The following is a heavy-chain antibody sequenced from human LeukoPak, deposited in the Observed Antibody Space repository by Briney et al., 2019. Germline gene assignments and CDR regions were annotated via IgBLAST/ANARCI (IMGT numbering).Heavy chain of an antibody. CDR3: ARAYCGGDCYSWWFDP. CDR1: GASISSYY. V-gene: IGHV4-59*01. D-gene: IGHD2-21*02. J-gene: IGHJ5*02. CDR2: IYYSGST. Sequence: SETLSLTCTASGASISSYYWSWIRQPPGKGLEWIGYIYYSGSTNYNPSLKSRVTISVDTSKNQFSLKLSSVTAADTAVYYCARAYCGGDCYSWWFDPWGQGTLVTVSS.